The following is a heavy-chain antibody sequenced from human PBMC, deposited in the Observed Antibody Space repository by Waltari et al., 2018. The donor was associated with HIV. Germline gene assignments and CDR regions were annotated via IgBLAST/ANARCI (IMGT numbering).Heavy chain of an antibody. CDR3: ARFDGGGSGVYH. D-gene: IGHD2-15*01. CDR1: GFSLSSYS. Sequence: EVQLVESGGGLVKPGGSLRLSGGASGFSLSSYSVSWVRQAPGKGLEWVSSIDSGNSYLNYADSVRGRFTISRDNAKNSLFLQLNSLRVEDTAFYYCARFDGGGSGVYHWGQGTLVTVSS. V-gene: IGHV3-21*01. J-gene: IGHJ5*02. CDR2: IDSGNSYL.